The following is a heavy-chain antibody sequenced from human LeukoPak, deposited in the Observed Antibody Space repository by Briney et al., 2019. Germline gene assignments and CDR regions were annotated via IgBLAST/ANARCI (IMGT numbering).Heavy chain of an antibody. D-gene: IGHD3-22*01. Sequence: ASVKVSCKASGGTFSSSGISWVRQAPGRGLDWMGGIIPIFATTNYAQRFQGRVTITADESTSTAYMDLSSLRSEDTAVYYCAKGGAFGGSGGYYYALDYWGQGTLVTVSS. CDR1: GGTFSSSG. CDR2: IIPIFATT. J-gene: IGHJ4*02. V-gene: IGHV1-69*13. CDR3: AKGGAFGGSGGYYYALDY.